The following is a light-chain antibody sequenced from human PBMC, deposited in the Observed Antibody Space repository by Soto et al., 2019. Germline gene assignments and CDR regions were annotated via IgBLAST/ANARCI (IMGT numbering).Light chain of an antibody. Sequence: EIVLTQSPGTLSLSPGERATLSCGASQSFTSNYLAWYQQKPGQAPRLLIYGASTRATGIPDRFSGSGSGTDFTLTIRRLEPEDFAVYYCHQYGSSPRTFGQGTKVDI. CDR3: HQYGSSPRT. J-gene: IGKJ1*01. CDR2: GAS. CDR1: QSFTSNY. V-gene: IGKV3-20*01.